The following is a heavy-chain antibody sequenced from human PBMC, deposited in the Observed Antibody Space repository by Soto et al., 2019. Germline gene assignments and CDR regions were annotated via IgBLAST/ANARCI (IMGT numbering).Heavy chain of an antibody. CDR1: GITFRTYA. V-gene: IGHV3-23*01. CDR3: AKDQSEVYSSAFNSPLDY. D-gene: IGHD6-19*01. Sequence: GGSLRLSCVVSGITFRTYAMTWVRQAPGKGLEWVSSISGGGSGPFYADSVKGRFTISRDNSMQTLYLQMSSLRADDTAIYYCAKDQSEVYSSAFNSPLDYWGQGILVTVSS. J-gene: IGHJ4*02. CDR2: ISGGGSGP.